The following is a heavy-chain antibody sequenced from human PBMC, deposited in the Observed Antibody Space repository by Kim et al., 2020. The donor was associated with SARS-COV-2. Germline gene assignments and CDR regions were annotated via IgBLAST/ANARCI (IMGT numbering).Heavy chain of an antibody. D-gene: IGHD5-18*01. V-gene: IGHV3-23*03. J-gene: IGHJ4*02. CDR2: IYSGGSST. Sequence: GGSLRLSCAASGFTFSSYAMSWVRQAPGKGLEWVSVIYSGGSSTYYADSVKGRFTISRDNSKNTLYLQMNSLRAEDTAVYYCAKDEKGRGYSYGPRNWGQGTLVTVSS. CDR1: GFTFSSYA. CDR3: AKDEKGRGYSYGPRN.